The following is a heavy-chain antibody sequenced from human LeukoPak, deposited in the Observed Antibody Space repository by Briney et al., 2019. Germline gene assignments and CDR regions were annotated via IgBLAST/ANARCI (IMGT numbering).Heavy chain of an antibody. V-gene: IGHV4-4*07. CDR1: GGSISSYY. J-gene: IGHJ5*02. CDR2: IYTSGST. Sequence: SETLSLTCTVSGGSISSYYWSWIRQPAGKGLEWIGHIYTSGSTNYNPSLKSRVTMSVDTSKNQFSLKLSSVTAADTAVYYCAREWTGTTGNWFDPWGQGTLVTVSS. D-gene: IGHD1-7*01. CDR3: AREWTGTTGNWFDP.